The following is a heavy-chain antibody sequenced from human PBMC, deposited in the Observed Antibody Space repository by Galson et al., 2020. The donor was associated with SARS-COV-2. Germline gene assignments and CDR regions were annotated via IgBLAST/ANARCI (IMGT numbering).Heavy chain of an antibody. D-gene: IGHD6-19*01. V-gene: IGHV5-51*01. CDR3: VRLAGYSSGWFSD. Sequence: GESLKISCKGSGYSFTTSWIGWVRQMPGQGLESMGIIYPGDSDTRYSPSFQGQVTISADKSINTAYLQWSSLKASDTAMYYCVRLAGYSSGWFSDWGQGTLVTVSS. CDR2: IYPGDSDT. J-gene: IGHJ4*02. CDR1: GYSFTTSW.